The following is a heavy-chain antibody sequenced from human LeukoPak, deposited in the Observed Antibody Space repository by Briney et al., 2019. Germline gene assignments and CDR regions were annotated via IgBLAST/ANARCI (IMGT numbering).Heavy chain of an antibody. V-gene: IGHV1-2*02. CDR3: ARGSRKKDDSTSYAFDY. CDR2: INPNSGGT. CDR1: GYTFTSYG. J-gene: IGHJ4*02. D-gene: IGHD3-22*01. Sequence: ASVKVSCKASGYTFTSYGISWVRQAPGQGLEWMGWINPNSGGTSYAQKFQGRVTMTRDTSISTAYMELSSLRSDDTAVYYCARGSRKKDDSTSYAFDYWGQGTLVTVSS.